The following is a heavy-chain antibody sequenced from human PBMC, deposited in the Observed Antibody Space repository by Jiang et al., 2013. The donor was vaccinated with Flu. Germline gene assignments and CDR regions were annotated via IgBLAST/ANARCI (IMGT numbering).Heavy chain of an antibody. V-gene: IGHV4-39*02. Sequence: ETLSLTCTVSGGSMSSSSYYWGWIRQPPGKELEWIGSISYRGDTHYNPSLKSRVTISVDTSQKHFSLKLRSVTAADTTVYYCARLYSSGYDFWSGTQKYFDYWGPGTLVTVSS. J-gene: IGHJ4*02. CDR3: ARLYSSGYDFWSGTQKYFDY. D-gene: IGHD3-3*01. CDR2: ISYRGDT. CDR1: GGSMSSSSYY.